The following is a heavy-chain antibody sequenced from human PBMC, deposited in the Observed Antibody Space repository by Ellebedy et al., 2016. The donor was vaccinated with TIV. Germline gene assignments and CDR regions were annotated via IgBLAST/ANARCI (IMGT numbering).Heavy chain of an antibody. D-gene: IGHD3-3*01. CDR3: ASHAYDFWTVDDY. V-gene: IGHV3-20*04. J-gene: IGHJ4*02. CDR2: INWNGGST. CDR1: GFTFDDYG. Sequence: GESLKISCAASGFTFDDYGMSWVRQAPGKGLEWVSGINWNGGSTGYADSVKGRFTISRDNAKNSLYLQMNSLRAEDTAVYYCASHAYDFWTVDDYWGQGTLVTVSS.